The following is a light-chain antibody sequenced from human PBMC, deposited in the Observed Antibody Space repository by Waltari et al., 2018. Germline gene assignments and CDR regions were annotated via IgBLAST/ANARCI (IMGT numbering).Light chain of an antibody. V-gene: IGKV3-20*01. CDR1: QSLTRRY. CDR3: QQYGSSVMYT. CDR2: GAS. J-gene: IGKJ2*01. Sequence: EIVLPQSPGTLSLSPGERATLSCRASQSLTRRYLAWYQQKPGQAPRLLLYGASSRAAGIPDRVSGSGSGTDFTLTISRLEPEDFAVYYCQQYGSSVMYTFGQGTKLEIK.